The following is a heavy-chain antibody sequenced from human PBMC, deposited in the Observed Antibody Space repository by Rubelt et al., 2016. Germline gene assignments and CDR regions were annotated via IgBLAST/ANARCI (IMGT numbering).Heavy chain of an antibody. CDR1: GGSISSSSYY. V-gene: IGHV4-39*02. Sequence: QLQLQESGPGLVKPSETLSLTCTVSGGSISSSSYYWGWIRQPPGKGLEWIGSIYYSGSTYYNPSLKCRVTISVDTSKNHFSLKLCSVTAAETAVYYVARDRYCISTSCHRGAFDIWGQGTMVSVSS. D-gene: IGHD2-2*02. CDR3: ARDRYCISTSCHRGAFDI. CDR2: IYYSGST. J-gene: IGHJ3*02.